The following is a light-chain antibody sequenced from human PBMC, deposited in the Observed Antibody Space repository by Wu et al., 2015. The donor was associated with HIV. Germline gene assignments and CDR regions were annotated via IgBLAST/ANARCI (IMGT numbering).Light chain of an antibody. CDR3: QQRLNWPLT. V-gene: IGKV3-11*01. CDR1: QSVRNY. J-gene: IGKJ5*01. CDR2: DAS. Sequence: ELVLTQSPATLSLSPGERATLSCRASQSVRNYLAWLQQKPGQAPRLLIYDASNRATGIPARFSGSGSGTDFILTISSLEPEDFATYSCQQRLNWPLTFGQGTRLEIK.